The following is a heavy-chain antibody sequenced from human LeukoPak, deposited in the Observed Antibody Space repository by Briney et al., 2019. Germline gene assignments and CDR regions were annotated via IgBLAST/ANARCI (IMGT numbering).Heavy chain of an antibody. V-gene: IGHV1-46*01. CDR1: GYTFTSYY. J-gene: IGHJ4*02. CDR3: ARDPLGYYDSSGYPDY. Sequence: ASVKVSCKASGYTFTSYYMHWVRQAPGQGLEWIGIINPSGGSTSYAQKFQGRVTMTRDMSTSTVYMELSSLRSEDTAVYYCARDPLGYYDSSGYPDYWGQGTLVTVSS. D-gene: IGHD3-22*01. CDR2: INPSGGST.